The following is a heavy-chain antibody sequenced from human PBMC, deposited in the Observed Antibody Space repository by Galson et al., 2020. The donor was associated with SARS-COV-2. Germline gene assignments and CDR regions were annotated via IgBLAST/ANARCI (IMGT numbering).Heavy chain of an antibody. J-gene: IGHJ4*02. CDR1: GGYVRSGSYY. D-gene: IGHD3-16*01. V-gene: IGHV4-61*01. Sequence: ASETLSLTCTVSGGYVRSGSYYWIWIRQPPAKGLEWIGYIFYTDSTEYNPSLRSRVTISVDTSRNQFSLKLRSVTAADTAVYYCARGTPDYFIDYWGQGTLVTVSS. CDR3: ARGTPDYFIDY. CDR2: IFYTDST.